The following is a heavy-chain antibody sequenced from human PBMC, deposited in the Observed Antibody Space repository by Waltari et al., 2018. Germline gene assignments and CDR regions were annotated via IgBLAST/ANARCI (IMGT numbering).Heavy chain of an antibody. D-gene: IGHD3-16*01. J-gene: IGHJ4*02. CDR3: ARRDLGTFDY. Sequence: QVQLQESGPGLVKPSETLSLTCTVSGGSISSHYWSWIRQPPGKGLEWIGSIYYSGSTYYNPSLKSRVTISVDTSKNQFSLKLSSVTAADTAVYYCARRDLGTFDYWGQGTLVTVSS. CDR2: IYYSGST. V-gene: IGHV4-59*05. CDR1: GGSISSHY.